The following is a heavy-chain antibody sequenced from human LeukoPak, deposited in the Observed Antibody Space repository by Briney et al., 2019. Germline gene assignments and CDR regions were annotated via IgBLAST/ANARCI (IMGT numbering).Heavy chain of an antibody. D-gene: IGHD3-10*01. CDR2: ISWNSGSI. CDR1: GSTFDDYA. V-gene: IGHV3-9*03. J-gene: IGHJ3*02. Sequence: GGSLRLSCAASGSTFDDYAMHWVRQAPGKGLEWVSGISWNSGSIVYADSVKGRFTISRDNAKNSLYLQMNSLRAEDMALYYCAKGPYYYGSGTIGAFDIWGQGTMVTVSS. CDR3: AKGPYYYGSGTIGAFDI.